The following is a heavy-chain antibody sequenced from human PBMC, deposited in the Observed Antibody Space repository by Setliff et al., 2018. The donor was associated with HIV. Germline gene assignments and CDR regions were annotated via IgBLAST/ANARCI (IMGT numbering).Heavy chain of an antibody. CDR3: ARGRLMGSSVLFFDF. V-gene: IGHV4-39*01. CDR2: IYYSGST. CDR1: GGSISSSSYY. Sequence: SETLSLTCTVSGGSISSSSYYWGWIRQPPGKGLEWIGSIYYSGSTYSNPSLKSRVTISADTSKNQISLKLNSVTAADTAVYYCARGRLMGSSVLFFDFWGQGILVTVSS. D-gene: IGHD1-26*01. J-gene: IGHJ4*02.